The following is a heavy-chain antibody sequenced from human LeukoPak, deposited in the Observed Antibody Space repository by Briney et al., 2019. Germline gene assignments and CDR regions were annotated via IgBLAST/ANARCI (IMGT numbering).Heavy chain of an antibody. D-gene: IGHD5/OR15-5a*01. CDR3: ARLSGESTIYDY. CDR2: IRQGGNTK. J-gene: IGHJ4*02. V-gene: IGHV3-7*01. Sequence: GGSLRLSCVASAFTFARHWMSWVRQAPGKPLEWVATIRQGGNTKYYLDSVKGRFIISRDNARNSLSLQMDSLRVEDTAVYYCARLSGESTIYDYWGQGTLVTVSS. CDR1: AFTFARHW.